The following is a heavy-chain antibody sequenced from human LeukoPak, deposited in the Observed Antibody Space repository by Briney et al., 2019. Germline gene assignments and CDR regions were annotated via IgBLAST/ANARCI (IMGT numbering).Heavy chain of an antibody. Sequence: GGSLRLSCAASGISISDHEVNWVRQAPGKGLEWVAYISTSGSTQYYVDSVEGRFTVSREYSKNSLILQMDSLSADDTAVYYCARTACSGHSCYSFYDYWGPGSLVTVSS. CDR3: ARTACSGHSCYSFYDY. D-gene: IGHD2-15*01. CDR2: ISTSGSTQ. V-gene: IGHV3-48*03. J-gene: IGHJ4*02. CDR1: GISISDHE.